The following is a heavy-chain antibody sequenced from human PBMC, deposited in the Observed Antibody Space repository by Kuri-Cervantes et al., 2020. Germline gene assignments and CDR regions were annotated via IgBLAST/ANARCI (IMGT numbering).Heavy chain of an antibody. V-gene: IGHV3-9*01. CDR1: GFTFTSAW. Sequence: SLKIFCAGSGFTFTSAWMNWVRQAPGKGLEWVSGISWNSGSIGYADSVKGRFTISRDNAKNSLYLQMNSLRAEDTALYYCAKDKGSGSYNYYYGMDVWGQGTTVTVSS. D-gene: IGHD3-10*01. J-gene: IGHJ6*02. CDR3: AKDKGSGSYNYYYGMDV. CDR2: ISWNSGSI.